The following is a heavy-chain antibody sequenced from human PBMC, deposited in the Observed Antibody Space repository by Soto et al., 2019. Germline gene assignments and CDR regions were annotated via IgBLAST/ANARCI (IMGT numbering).Heavy chain of an antibody. Sequence: QVQLVESGGGLVKPGGSLTLSCAASGFSFSDYYMSWVRQAPGKGLECVSYISTVGYTAYADSVKGRFTISRDNAQNSLFLQMISLRAEDTAVYYCAREGADPRGSKYFDSWGQGILVAV. J-gene: IGHJ4*02. CDR3: AREGADPRGSKYFDS. V-gene: IGHV3-11*05. CDR2: ISTVGYT. D-gene: IGHD3-16*01. CDR1: GFSFSDYY.